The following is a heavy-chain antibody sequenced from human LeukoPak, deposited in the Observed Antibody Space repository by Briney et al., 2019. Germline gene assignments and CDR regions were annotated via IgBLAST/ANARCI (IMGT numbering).Heavy chain of an antibody. V-gene: IGHV4-59*01. D-gene: IGHD3-10*01. J-gene: IGHJ6*02. CDR2: VCYSGST. CDR1: GGSISSYY. CDR3: ARDTGSGSYYGMDV. Sequence: SETLSLTCTVSGGSISSYYWSWIRQPPGKGLEWIGYVCYSGSTDFNPSLKSRVTISVDTANNQFSLNVSSVTAADTAVYYCARDTGSGSYYGMDVWGQGTTVTVSS.